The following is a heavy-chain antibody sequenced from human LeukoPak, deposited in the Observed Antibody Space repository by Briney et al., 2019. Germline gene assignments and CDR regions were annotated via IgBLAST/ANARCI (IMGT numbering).Heavy chain of an antibody. Sequence: GGSLRLSCAASGFTVSSYAMSGVRQAPGKGLEWVSAISGSGGSTYYADSVKGRFTISRDNSRDTLYLQMNSLRAEDTAVYYCAKGYYDYVWGSYYFDYWGQGTLVTVSS. D-gene: IGHD3-16*01. CDR3: AKGYYDYVWGSYYFDY. CDR1: GFTVSSYA. J-gene: IGHJ4*02. V-gene: IGHV3-23*01. CDR2: ISGSGGST.